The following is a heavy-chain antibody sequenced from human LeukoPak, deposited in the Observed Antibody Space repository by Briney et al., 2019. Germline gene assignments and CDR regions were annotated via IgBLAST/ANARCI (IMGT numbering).Heavy chain of an antibody. CDR2: IHGGGDVT. J-gene: IGHJ2*01. V-gene: IGHV3-23*01. CDR1: GFTFSSYA. CDR3: AKALSSSFYYFDL. D-gene: IGHD3-16*02. Sequence: PGGSLRLSCAASGFTFSSYAMSWVRQAPGKGLEWVSTIHGGGDVTYYADSVKGRFTISRDNSRNTLYLQMNSLRAEDTAVYYCAKALSSSFYYFDLGGRGTLVTVSS.